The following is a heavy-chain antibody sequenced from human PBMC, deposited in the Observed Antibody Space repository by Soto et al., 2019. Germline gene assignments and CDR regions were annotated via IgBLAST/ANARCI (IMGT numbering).Heavy chain of an antibody. CDR3: ARTQTNDY. CDR1: GYTFTGYY. Sequence: PGESLKISCTASGYTFTGYYIHWVRQAPGQGLEWMGWISTNSGGTNYAQKFQGRVTMTRDTSISAAYMELSRLTSDDTAVYYCARTQTNDYWGQGTLVTVSS. J-gene: IGHJ4*02. V-gene: IGHV1-2*02. CDR2: ISTNSGGT.